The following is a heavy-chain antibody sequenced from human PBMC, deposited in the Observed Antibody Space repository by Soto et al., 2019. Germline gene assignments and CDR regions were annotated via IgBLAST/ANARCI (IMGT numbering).Heavy chain of an antibody. V-gene: IGHV6-1*01. CDR1: GDSVSSNTTA. J-gene: IGHJ6*02. CDR3: AGVTWFRSMDV. D-gene: IGHD3-10*01. Sequence: SQTLSLTCTISGDSVSSNTTAWNWLRQSPSRVLVWLGRIYYRSTWSFDYALSVRSRITIAPDTSKNQFSLHLDSLTPEDTALYYCAGVTWFRSMDVWGQGTPVTVSS. CDR2: IYYRSTWSF.